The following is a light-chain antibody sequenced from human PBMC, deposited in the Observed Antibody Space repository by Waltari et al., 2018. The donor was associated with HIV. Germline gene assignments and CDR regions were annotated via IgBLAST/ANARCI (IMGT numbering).Light chain of an antibody. Sequence: SPLPQPPSVSGSPGPSFPISSFGPTIAMILLIFFSWYQQYPGRPPKLVIFEVSSRPSGISERFAGAKSGDTASLTSSARRTEDEADYFCSAYSPRGFVVFGGGTKVTVL. CDR3: SAYSPRGFVV. CDR2: EVS. J-gene: IGLJ3*02. V-gene: IGLV2-14*01. CDR1: TIAMILLIF.